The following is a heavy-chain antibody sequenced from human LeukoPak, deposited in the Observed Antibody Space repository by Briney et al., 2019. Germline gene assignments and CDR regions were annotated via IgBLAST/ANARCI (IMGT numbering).Heavy chain of an antibody. D-gene: IGHD2-15*01. V-gene: IGHV2-5*02. J-gene: IGHJ5*02. CDR1: GFSLNANGVG. CDR2: IFWDDNT. Sequence: SGPTLVNPTQTLTLTCTFSGFSLNANGVGVGWIRQPPGKALEWLAIIFWDDNTRYSPSLKSRLTIAKDTSKNQVVLTVTNMGPVDTATYYCARRSCSGAGCSTWFDPWGQGTLVTVSS. CDR3: ARRSCSGAGCSTWFDP.